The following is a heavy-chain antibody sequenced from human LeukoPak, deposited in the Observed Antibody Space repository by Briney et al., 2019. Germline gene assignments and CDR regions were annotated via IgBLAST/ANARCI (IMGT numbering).Heavy chain of an antibody. CDR2: ISGSGGST. J-gene: IGHJ6*04. CDR1: GFTFSSYG. CDR3: AELGITMIGGV. V-gene: IGHV3-23*01. Sequence: GGSLRLSCAASGFTFSSYGMSWVRQAPGKGLEWVSAISGSGGSTYYADSVKGRFIISRDNSKNRLYLQMNSLRAEDTAVYYCAELGITMIGGVWGKGTTVTISS. D-gene: IGHD3-10*02.